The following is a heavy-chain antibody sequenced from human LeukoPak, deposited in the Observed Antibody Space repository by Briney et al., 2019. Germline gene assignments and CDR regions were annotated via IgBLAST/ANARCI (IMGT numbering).Heavy chain of an antibody. D-gene: IGHD5-24*01. Sequence: PGRSLRLPCAASGFIFSTYAICWVRQAPGKGLEWVSAISGSGRSTYYADSVRGRFTISRDNSKNTLSLHLNSLRVDDTAVYYCARDFLRSDGWFDPWGQGTLVTVSS. CDR3: ARDFLRSDGWFDP. J-gene: IGHJ5*02. CDR2: ISGSGRST. CDR1: GFIFSTYA. V-gene: IGHV3-23*01.